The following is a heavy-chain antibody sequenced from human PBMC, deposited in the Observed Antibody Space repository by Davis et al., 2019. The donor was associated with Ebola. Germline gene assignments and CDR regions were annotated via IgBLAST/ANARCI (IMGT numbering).Heavy chain of an antibody. V-gene: IGHV4-39*01. CDR3: ARGKRITIFGARALSFDP. D-gene: IGHD3-3*01. J-gene: IGHJ5*02. CDR2: IYYSGST. Sequence: GSLRLSCTVSGGSISSSSYYWGWIRQPPGKGLEWIGSIYYSGSTYYNPSLKSRVTISVDTSKNQFSLKLSSVTAADTAVYYCARGKRITIFGARALSFDPWGQGTLVTVSS. CDR1: GGSISSSSYY.